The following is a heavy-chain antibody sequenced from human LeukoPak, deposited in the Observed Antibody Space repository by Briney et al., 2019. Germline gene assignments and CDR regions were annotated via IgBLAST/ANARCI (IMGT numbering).Heavy chain of an antibody. Sequence: SETLSLTCTVSGGSVSSGSYYWSWIRQPPGKGLEWIGYIYYSGSTNCNPSLKSRVTISVDTSKNQFSLKLSSVTAADTAVYYCARDSGGAGYFDYWGQGTLVTVSS. V-gene: IGHV4-61*01. CDR3: ARDSGGAGYFDY. D-gene: IGHD3-10*01. CDR2: IYYSGST. J-gene: IGHJ4*02. CDR1: GGSVSSGSYY.